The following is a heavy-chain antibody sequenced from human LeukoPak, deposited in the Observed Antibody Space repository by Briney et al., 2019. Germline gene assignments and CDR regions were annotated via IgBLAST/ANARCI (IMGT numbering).Heavy chain of an antibody. D-gene: IGHD3-16*01. CDR2: MYHSGST. CDR3: ATITIGGVKGSYYFDY. J-gene: IGHJ4*02. CDR1: GGSISSSNYY. V-gene: IGHV4-39*01. Sequence: SETLSLTCTVSGGSISSSNYYWAWIRQPPGKGLEWIGSMYHSGSTYYHPSLKSRVTISVDTPKNQFFLKLSSETAADRAVYFCATITIGGVKGSYYFDYWGQGTLVTVSS.